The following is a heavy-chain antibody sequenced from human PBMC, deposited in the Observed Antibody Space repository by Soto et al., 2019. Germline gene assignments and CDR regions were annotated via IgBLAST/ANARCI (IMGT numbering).Heavy chain of an antibody. CDR1: GFSFSIYV. Sequence: DVQVLESGGDLVQPGGSLRLSRTASGFSFSIYVMTWVRQAPGKGLEWVSAVSGSSGSTYYADSVKGRFSISRDNSKNTLYLQMNSLRFDDTAVYYCAKVEGTARNAFDVWGHGTMVSVSS. J-gene: IGHJ3*01. CDR3: AKVEGTARNAFDV. CDR2: VSGSSGST. D-gene: IGHD6-6*01. V-gene: IGHV3-23*01.